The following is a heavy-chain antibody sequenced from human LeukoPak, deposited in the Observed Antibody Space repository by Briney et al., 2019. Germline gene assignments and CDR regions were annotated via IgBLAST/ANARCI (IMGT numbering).Heavy chain of an antibody. J-gene: IGHJ5*02. D-gene: IGHD1-26*01. CDR2: INHSGST. Sequence: PSETLSLTCAVYGGSLSGYYWSWIRQPPGKGLEWIGEINHSGSTNYNPSLKSRVTISGDTSKNQFSLKLSSVTAADTAVYYCARRRVRIVGDPFDPWGQGTLVTVSS. V-gene: IGHV4-34*01. CDR1: GGSLSGYY. CDR3: ARRRVRIVGDPFDP.